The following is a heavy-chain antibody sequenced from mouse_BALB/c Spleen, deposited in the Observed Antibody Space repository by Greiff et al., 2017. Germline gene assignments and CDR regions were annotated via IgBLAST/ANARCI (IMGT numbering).Heavy chain of an antibody. D-gene: IGHD2-1*01. CDR2: ISDGGSYT. CDR3: ARDALHRYYAMDD. J-gene: IGHJ4*01. CDR1: GFTFSDYY. Sequence: EVKLVESGGGLVKPGGSLKLSCAASGFTFSDYYMYWVRQTPEKRLEWVATISDGGSYTYYPDSVKGRFTISRDNAKNNLYLQMSSLKSEDTAMYYCARDALHRYYAMDDWGQGTSVTVSS. V-gene: IGHV5-4*02.